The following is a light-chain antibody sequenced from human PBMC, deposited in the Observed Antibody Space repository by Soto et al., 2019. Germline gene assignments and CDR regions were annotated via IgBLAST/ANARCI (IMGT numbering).Light chain of an antibody. Sequence: DIQMTQSPSSLSASVGDRVTITCRASQSISSYLNWYQHKPGKAPNLLIYAATTLQSGVPSRFSGSGSGTEFTLTINSLQADDFATYYCQQHNSFSITFGQGTRLEIK. CDR2: AAT. CDR1: QSISSY. CDR3: QQHNSFSIT. V-gene: IGKV1-39*01. J-gene: IGKJ5*01.